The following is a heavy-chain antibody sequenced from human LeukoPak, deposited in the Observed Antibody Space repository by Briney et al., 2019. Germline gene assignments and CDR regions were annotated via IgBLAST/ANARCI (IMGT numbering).Heavy chain of an antibody. V-gene: IGHV4-38-2*01. J-gene: IGHJ4*02. CDR3: ASYRGVLDY. Sequence: SETLSLTCAVSGYSISSGYYLGWIRQPPGKGLEWIGSIYHSGSTYYNPSVKSRVPISVDTSKNQFSLKRSSVTAADTAVYYCASYRGVLDYWGQGTLVTVSS. D-gene: IGHD3-10*01. CDR1: GYSISSGYY. CDR2: IYHSGST.